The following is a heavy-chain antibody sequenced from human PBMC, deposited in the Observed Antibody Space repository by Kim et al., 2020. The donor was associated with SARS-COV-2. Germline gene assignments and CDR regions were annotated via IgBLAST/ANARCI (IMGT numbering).Heavy chain of an antibody. CDR2: IIPILGIA. CDR3: AGTMVRGVISLSGMDV. D-gene: IGHD3-10*01. CDR1: GGTFSSYA. J-gene: IGHJ6*02. V-gene: IGHV1-69*04. Sequence: SVKVSCKASGGTFSSYAISWVRQAPGQGLEWMGRIIPILGIANYAQKFQARVTLTADKSTSTAYMELSSLRSEDTAVYYCAGTMVRGVISLSGMDVWGQWTTDTVSS.